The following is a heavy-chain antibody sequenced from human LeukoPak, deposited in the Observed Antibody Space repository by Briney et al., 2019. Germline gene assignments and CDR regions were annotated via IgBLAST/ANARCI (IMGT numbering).Heavy chain of an antibody. CDR2: IYYSGST. CDR1: GGSISSSSYY. Sequence: PSETLSLTCTVSGGSISSSSYYWGWIRQPPGKGLEWIGSIYYSGSTYYNPSLKSRVTISVDTSKNQFSLKLSSVTVADTAVYYCARLMYSSGWYFDYWGQETLVTVSS. D-gene: IGHD6-19*01. V-gene: IGHV4-39*01. CDR3: ARLMYSSGWYFDY. J-gene: IGHJ4*02.